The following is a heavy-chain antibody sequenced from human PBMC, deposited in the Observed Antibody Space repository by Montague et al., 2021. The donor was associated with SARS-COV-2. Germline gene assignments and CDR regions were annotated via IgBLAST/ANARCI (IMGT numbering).Heavy chain of an antibody. CDR2: ISSSGSTI. D-gene: IGHD6-13*01. J-gene: IGHJ5*02. CDR3: ARDGSSSWFNWFDP. Sequence: SLRLSCAASGFTFSDYYMSWLRQAPGKGLEWVSYISSSGSTIYYADSVKGRFTISRDNAKNSLYLQMNSPRAEDTAVYYCARDGSSSWFNWFDPWGQGTLVTVSS. V-gene: IGHV3-11*01. CDR1: GFTFSDYY.